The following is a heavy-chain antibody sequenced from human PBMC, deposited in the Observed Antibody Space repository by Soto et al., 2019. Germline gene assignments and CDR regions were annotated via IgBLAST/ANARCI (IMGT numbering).Heavy chain of an antibody. CDR3: ARAGARGWFDP. Sequence: ASVKVSCKASGYTFTTYYMHWVRQAPGQGLEWLGIINPNGGSTTYAQKFQGRVTMTRDTSTSTVYMELSSLRSEDTAVYYCARAGARGWFDPWGQGTLVTVSS. CDR2: INPNGGST. D-gene: IGHD3-10*01. CDR1: GYTFTTYY. J-gene: IGHJ5*02. V-gene: IGHV1-46*01.